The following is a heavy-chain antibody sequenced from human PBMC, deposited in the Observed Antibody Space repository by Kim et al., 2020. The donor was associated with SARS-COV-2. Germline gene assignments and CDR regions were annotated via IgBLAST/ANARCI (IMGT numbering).Heavy chain of an antibody. CDR2: ISSSSSYI. V-gene: IGHV3-21*01. CDR1: GFTFSSYS. Sequence: GGSLRLSCAASGFTFSSYSMNWVRQAPGKGLEWVSSISSSSSYIYYADSVKGRFTISRDNAKNSLYLQMNSLRAEDTAVYYCASHGRTVVVAALDYWGQGTLVTVSS. CDR3: ASHGRTVVVAALDY. J-gene: IGHJ4*02. D-gene: IGHD2-15*01.